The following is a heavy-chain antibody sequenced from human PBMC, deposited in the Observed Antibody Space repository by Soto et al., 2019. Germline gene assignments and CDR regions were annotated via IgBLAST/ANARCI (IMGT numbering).Heavy chain of an antibody. CDR1: CSSISTSSYY. V-gene: IGHV4-39*01. CDR2: IYYSGST. CDR3: ARLRWLQLRYFDY. Sequence: SETPSLTFTVSCSSISTSSYYWGWIRQPPGKGLEWIGSIYYSGSTYYNPSLKSRVTISVDTSKNQFSLKLSSVTAADTAVYYCARLRWLQLRYFDYWGQGTLVTVS. D-gene: IGHD5-12*01. J-gene: IGHJ4*02.